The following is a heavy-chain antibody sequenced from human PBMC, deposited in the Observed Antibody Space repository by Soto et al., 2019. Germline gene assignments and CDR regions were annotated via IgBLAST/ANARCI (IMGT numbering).Heavy chain of an antibody. CDR2: INPNSGGT. D-gene: IGHD3-10*01. J-gene: IGHJ5*02. CDR1: GYTFTGYY. V-gene: IGHV1-2*02. CDR3: ARGVRYGITMVRAP. Sequence: ASVKVSGKASGYTFTGYYMHWVRQAPGQGLEWMGWINPNSGGTNYAQKLQGRVTMTRDTSISTAYMELSRLRSDDTAVYYCARGVRYGITMVRAPWGQGTLVTVSS.